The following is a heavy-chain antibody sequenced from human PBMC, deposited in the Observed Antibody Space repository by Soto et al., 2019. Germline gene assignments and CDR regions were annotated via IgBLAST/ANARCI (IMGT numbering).Heavy chain of an antibody. V-gene: IGHV1-46*01. CDR3: FRGGFPDYGKEGRY. J-gene: IGHJ4*02. D-gene: IGHD4-17*01. Sequence: QVQLMQSGAEVKKPGASVKVSCKASGYTFTSYNVHWVRQAPGQGLEWMGIIYASRGSTTYAQNFQGRLTVTRDTSTSTVYMELSSLRSDDTAVYYCFRGGFPDYGKEGRYWGQGTLVTVSS. CDR2: IYASRGST. CDR1: GYTFTSYN.